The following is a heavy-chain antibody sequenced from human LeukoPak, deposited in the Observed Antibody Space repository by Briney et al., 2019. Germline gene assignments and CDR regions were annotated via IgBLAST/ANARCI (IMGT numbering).Heavy chain of an antibody. V-gene: IGHV3-21*01. J-gene: IGHJ3*02. Sequence: GGSLRLSCAASGFTFSSYSMNWVRQAPGKGLEWVSSISSSSSYIYYADSVKGRFTISRDNAKNSLYLQMNSLRAEDTAVYYCARYGDYAMDAFDIWGQGTMVTVSS. D-gene: IGHD4-17*01. CDR3: ARYGDYAMDAFDI. CDR1: GFTFSSYS. CDR2: ISSSSSYI.